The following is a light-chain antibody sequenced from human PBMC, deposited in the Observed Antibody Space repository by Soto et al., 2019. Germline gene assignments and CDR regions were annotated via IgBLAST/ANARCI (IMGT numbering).Light chain of an antibody. J-gene: IGKJ5*01. CDR1: QSINNW. Sequence: DIPMTQSPSTLSASVGDRLTITCRASQSINNWLAWYQKKPGRAPKLLIYKASVLETVAPSTLSGTGSGTEFTLTINGLQHDDFAPHYCQQYSSYSPFTFGKATRLEI. V-gene: IGKV1-5*03. CDR3: QQYSSYSPFT. CDR2: KAS.